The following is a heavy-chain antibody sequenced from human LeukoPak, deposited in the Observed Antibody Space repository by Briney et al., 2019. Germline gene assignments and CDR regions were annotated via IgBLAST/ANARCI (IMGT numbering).Heavy chain of an antibody. CDR2: ISYDGSNK. Sequence: GGSLRLSCAASGFTFSSYAMHWVRQAPGKGLEWVAVISYDGSNKYYADSVKGRFTISRDNSKNTLYLQMNSLRAEDTAVYYCASQSLRYRNGLDDWGQGTLVTVSS. CDR1: GFTFSSYA. CDR3: ASQSLRYRNGLDD. V-gene: IGHV3-30-3*01. J-gene: IGHJ4*02. D-gene: IGHD1-26*01.